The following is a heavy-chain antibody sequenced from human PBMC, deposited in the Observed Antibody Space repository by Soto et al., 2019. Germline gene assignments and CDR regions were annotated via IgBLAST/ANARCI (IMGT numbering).Heavy chain of an antibody. V-gene: IGHV4-34*01. J-gene: IGHJ6*03. Sequence: SETLSLTCAVYGGSFSGYYWSWIRQPPGKGLEWIGEINHSGSTNYNPSLKSRVTISVDTSKNQFSLKLSSVTAADTAVYYCARVGRWRAPRDYYYYYYLAVWGKGTTVTVSS. CDR1: GGSFSGYY. D-gene: IGHD1-26*01. CDR3: ARVGRWRAPRDYYYYYYLAV. CDR2: INHSGST.